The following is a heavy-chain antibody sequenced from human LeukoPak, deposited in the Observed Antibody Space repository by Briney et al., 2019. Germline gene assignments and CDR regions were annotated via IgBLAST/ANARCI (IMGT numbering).Heavy chain of an antibody. CDR1: GFSVISNY. V-gene: IGHV3-53*01. J-gene: IGHJ3*02. Sequence: AGGSLRLSCAASGFSVISNYMSWVRQAPGKGLEWVSLIYSGGSTNYVDSVKGRFTISRDNYKNTLYLQMNNLRAEDTAVYYCARDGGGAYSLAFDIWGQGTLVTVSS. CDR3: ARDGGGAYSLAFDI. D-gene: IGHD1-26*01. CDR2: IYSGGST.